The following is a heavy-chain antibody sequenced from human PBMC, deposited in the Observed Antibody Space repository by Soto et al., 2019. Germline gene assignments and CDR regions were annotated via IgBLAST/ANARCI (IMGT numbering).Heavy chain of an antibody. Sequence: QVQLVQSGAEVQKPGSSVKVSCKASGGTFSSYAISWVRQAPGQGLEWMGGIIPIFGTANYAQKFQGRVTITADESTSTAYMELSSLRSEDTAVYYCARETYSSGLYYYYGMDVWGQGTTVTVSS. CDR2: IIPIFGTA. V-gene: IGHV1-69*01. CDR3: ARETYSSGLYYYYGMDV. J-gene: IGHJ6*02. D-gene: IGHD6-19*01. CDR1: GGTFSSYA.